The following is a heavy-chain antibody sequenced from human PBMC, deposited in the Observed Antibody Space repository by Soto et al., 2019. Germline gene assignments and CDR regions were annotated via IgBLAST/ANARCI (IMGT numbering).Heavy chain of an antibody. CDR1: GYTFTSYG. J-gene: IGHJ5*02. D-gene: IGHD2-15*01. V-gene: IGHV1-18*01. CDR2: ISAYNGNT. Sequence: ASVKVSCKASGYTFTSYGISWVRQAPGQGLEWMGWISAYNGNTNYAQKLQGRVTMTTDTSTSTAYIELRSLRSDDTAVYYCARDLDGDCSGGSCPWGQGTLVTVSS. CDR3: ARDLDGDCSGGSCP.